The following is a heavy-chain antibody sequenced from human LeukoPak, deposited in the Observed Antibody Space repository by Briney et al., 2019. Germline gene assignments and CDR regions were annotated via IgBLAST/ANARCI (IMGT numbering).Heavy chain of an antibody. CDR2: LYYSGST. CDR1: GGSISSHY. Sequence: RTSETLSLTCTVSGGSISSHYWGWIRQPPGKGPEWIGSLYYSGSTYYNPSLKSRVTISVDTSKNQFSLKLSSVTATDTAVYYCARHDCATTSCLYFYGMDVWGQGTTVTVSS. D-gene: IGHD2-2*01. CDR3: ARHDCATTSCLYFYGMDV. V-gene: IGHV4-39*01. J-gene: IGHJ6*02.